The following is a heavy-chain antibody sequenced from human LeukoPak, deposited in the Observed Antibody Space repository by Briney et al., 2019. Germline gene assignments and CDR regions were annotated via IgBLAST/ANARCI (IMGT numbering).Heavy chain of an antibody. D-gene: IGHD6-19*01. CDR3: ARRVAVTGIYCFDH. Sequence: PWETLSLTCTVSGGSISTYYWSWIRQPPGKGLEWIGYVYYSGATNYNPSLKCRVTISLDTSKNQFSLRLTSVTAADTAVYYCARRVAVTGIYCFDHWGQGTPVTVSS. CDR1: GGSISTYY. V-gene: IGHV4-59*08. CDR2: VYYSGAT. J-gene: IGHJ4*02.